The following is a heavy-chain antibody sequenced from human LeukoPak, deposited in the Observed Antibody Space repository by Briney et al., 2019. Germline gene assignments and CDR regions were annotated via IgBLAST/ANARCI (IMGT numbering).Heavy chain of an antibody. J-gene: IGHJ4*02. Sequence: TLSLTCTVSGGSISSGSYYWSWIRQPAGKGLEWIGRIYTSGSTNYNPSLKSRVTISVDTSKNQFTLKLSSVTAADTAVYYCARDTTDYGGVDYWGQGTLVTVSS. CDR2: IYTSGST. V-gene: IGHV4-61*02. CDR1: GGSISSGSYY. D-gene: IGHD4-17*01. CDR3: ARDTTDYGGVDY.